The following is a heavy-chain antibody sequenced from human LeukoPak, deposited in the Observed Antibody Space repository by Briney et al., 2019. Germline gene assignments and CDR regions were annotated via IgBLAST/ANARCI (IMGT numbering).Heavy chain of an antibody. CDR2: IIPIFGTA. CDR3: ARGDGYNYVPFPFDY. CDR1: GGTFSSYA. Sequence: SVKVSCKASGGTFSSYAISWVRQAPGQGLEWMGGIIPIFGTANYAQKFQGRVTITADGSTSTAYMELSSLRSEDTAVYYCARGDGYNYVPFPFDYWGQGTLVTVSS. D-gene: IGHD5-24*01. J-gene: IGHJ4*02. V-gene: IGHV1-69*13.